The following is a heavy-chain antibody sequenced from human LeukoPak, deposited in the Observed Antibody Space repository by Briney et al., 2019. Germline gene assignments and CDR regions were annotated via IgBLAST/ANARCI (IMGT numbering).Heavy chain of an antibody. V-gene: IGHV3-21*06. D-gene: IGHD1-14*01. CDR3: ATETNGRHYDY. CDR2: IGPTGSDR. CDR1: GLTFSTSG. Sequence: GGSLRLXCTASGLTFSTSGFNWVRPAPGKGLESVASIGPTGSDRYHADSIKGRFTISRDNANNFLYLQMNSLRAEDTAVYYCATETNGRHYDYWGQGTLLTVSS. J-gene: IGHJ4*02.